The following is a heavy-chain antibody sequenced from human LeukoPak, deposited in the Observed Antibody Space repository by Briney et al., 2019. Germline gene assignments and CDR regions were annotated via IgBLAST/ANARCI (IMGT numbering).Heavy chain of an antibody. CDR2: IYYSGST. D-gene: IGHD6-13*01. CDR3: ARGQQLDYPEYFRH. CDR1: GGSISSYY. J-gene: IGHJ1*01. V-gene: IGHV4-59*01. Sequence: SETLSLTCTVSGGSISSYYWSWIRQPPGKGLEWIGYIYYSGSTNYNPSLKSRVTISVDTSKNQFSLKLSSVTAADTAVYYCARGQQLDYPEYFRHWGQGTLVTVSS.